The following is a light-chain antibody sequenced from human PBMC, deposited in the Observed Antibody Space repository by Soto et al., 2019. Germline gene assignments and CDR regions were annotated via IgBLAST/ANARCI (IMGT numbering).Light chain of an antibody. CDR2: DVS. Sequence: QSVLTQPASVSGSPGQSITISCTGTSSDVGNYIYVSWYQQHPGKAPKLMIYDVSYRPSGVSNRFSGSKSGNKASLTISGLQAEDEADYYCSSYTSSSTVLFGGGTKVTVL. J-gene: IGLJ2*01. V-gene: IGLV2-14*01. CDR3: SSYTSSSTVL. CDR1: SSDVGNYIY.